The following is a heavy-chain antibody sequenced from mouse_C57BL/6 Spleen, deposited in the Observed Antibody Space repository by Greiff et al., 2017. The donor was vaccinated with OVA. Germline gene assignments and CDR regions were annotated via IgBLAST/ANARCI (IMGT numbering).Heavy chain of an antibody. Sequence: EVQLQQSGPELVKPGASVKISCKASGYTFTDYYMNWVKQSHGKSLEWIGDINPNNGGTSYNQKFKGKATLTVDKSSSTAYMELRSLTSEDSAVYYCAREGNLTGTLDYWGQGTTLTVSS. D-gene: IGHD4-1*01. V-gene: IGHV1-26*01. J-gene: IGHJ2*01. CDR2: INPNNGGT. CDR1: GYTFTDYY. CDR3: AREGNLTGTLDY.